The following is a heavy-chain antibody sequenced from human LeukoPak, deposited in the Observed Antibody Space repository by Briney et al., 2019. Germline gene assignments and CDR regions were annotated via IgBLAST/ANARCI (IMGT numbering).Heavy chain of an antibody. CDR2: ISAYNGNT. CDR1: GYTFTSYG. D-gene: IGHD6-6*01. CDR3: ATSYSPYSSSRGDFDY. Sequence: GASVKVSCKASGYTFTSYGISWVRQAPGQGLEWMGWISAYNGNTNYAQKLQGRVTMTTDTSTSTAYMELRSLRSDDTAVYYCATSYSPYSSSRGDFDYWGQGTLVTVSS. V-gene: IGHV1-18*01. J-gene: IGHJ4*02.